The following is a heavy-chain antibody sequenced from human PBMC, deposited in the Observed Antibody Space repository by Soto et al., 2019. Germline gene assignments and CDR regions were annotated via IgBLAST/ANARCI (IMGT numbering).Heavy chain of an antibody. D-gene: IGHD5-18*01. CDR3: ARGIQLCPMPECGQPASLDY. J-gene: IGHJ4*02. Sequence: GGSLRLSCAASGFTFSSYGMHWVRQAPGKGLEWVAVIWYDGSNKYYADSVKGRFTISRDNSKNTLYLQMNSLRAEDTAVYYCARGIQLCPMPECGQPASLDYWGQGTLLTVSS. V-gene: IGHV3-33*01. CDR2: IWYDGSNK. CDR1: GFTFSSYG.